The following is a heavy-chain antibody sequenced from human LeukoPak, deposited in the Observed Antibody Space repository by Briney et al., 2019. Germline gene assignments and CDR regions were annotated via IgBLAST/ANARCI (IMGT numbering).Heavy chain of an antibody. CDR3: ARDSGGSPFDI. CDR1: GFSLSGNG. D-gene: IGHD6-19*01. V-gene: IGHV3-33*01. Sequence: PGGSLRLSCAASGFSLSGNGMHWVRQAPGKGLELVAVIWADRSSKYYADSVKGRFTISRDNSENTLYLQMNSLRAEDTAVYYCARDSGGSPFDIWGQGTMVTVSS. CDR2: IWADRSSK. J-gene: IGHJ3*02.